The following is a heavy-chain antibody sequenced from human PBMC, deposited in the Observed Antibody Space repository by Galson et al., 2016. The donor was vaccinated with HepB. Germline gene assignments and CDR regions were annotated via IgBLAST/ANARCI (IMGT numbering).Heavy chain of an antibody. CDR3: ARGGFVELLYFDP. Sequence: PALVKPTQTLTLTCTFSGFSLPTSGMYVSWIRQPPVKALEWLVRLDWDDEKYYSASLETRLTISKDTSKNQVVLTMTNMDPVDTATYYCARGGFVELLYFDPWGQGTLVTVSS. J-gene: IGHJ5*02. V-gene: IGHV2-70*11. CDR2: LDWDDEK. D-gene: IGHD3-10*01. CDR1: GFSLPTSGMY.